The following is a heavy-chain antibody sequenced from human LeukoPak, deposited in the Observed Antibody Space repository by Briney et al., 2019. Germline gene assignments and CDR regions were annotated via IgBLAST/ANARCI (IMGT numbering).Heavy chain of an antibody. J-gene: IGHJ5*02. CDR1: GLSFSSSA. Sequence: GGSLRLSCAASGLSFSSSAMSWVRQAPGQGPQWVASISGSGNTAYYADSVKGRFTISRGNSRTTLYLQMNSLRTEDTAIYYCAKDNFPYSSSWYEGIRWFDPWGQGTLVTVST. D-gene: IGHD2-2*01. V-gene: IGHV3-23*01. CDR2: ISGSGNTA. CDR3: AKDNFPYSSSWYEGIRWFDP.